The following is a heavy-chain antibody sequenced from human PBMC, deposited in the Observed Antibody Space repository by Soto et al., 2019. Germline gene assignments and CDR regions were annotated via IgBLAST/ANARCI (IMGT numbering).Heavy chain of an antibody. J-gene: IGHJ4*02. CDR3: ATVSAWFGEFPFDY. V-gene: IGHV1-24*01. Sequence: ASVKVSCKVSGYTLTELSMHWVRQAPGKGLEWMGGFDPEDGETIYAQKFQGRVTMTEDTSTDTAYMELSSLRSEDTAVYYCATVSAWFGEFPFDYWGQGTLVTVSS. CDR1: GYTLTELS. CDR2: FDPEDGET. D-gene: IGHD3-10*01.